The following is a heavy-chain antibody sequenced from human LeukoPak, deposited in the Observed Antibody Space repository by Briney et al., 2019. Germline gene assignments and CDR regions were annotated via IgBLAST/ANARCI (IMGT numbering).Heavy chain of an antibody. J-gene: IGHJ4*02. CDR1: GFTFSSYG. V-gene: IGHV3-30*18. CDR3: AKDKFTSPLRFLEWLLYFDY. Sequence: PGGSLRLSCAASGFTFSSYGMHWVRQAPGKGLEWVAVISYDGSNKYYADSVKGRFTISRDNSKNTLYLQMNSLRAEDTAVYYCAKDKFTSPLRFLEWLLYFDYWGQGTLVTVSS. D-gene: IGHD3-3*01. CDR2: ISYDGSNK.